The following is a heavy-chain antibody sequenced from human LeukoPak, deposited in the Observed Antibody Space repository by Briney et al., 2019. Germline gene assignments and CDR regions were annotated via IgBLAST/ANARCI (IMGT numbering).Heavy chain of an antibody. CDR2: MNPNSGNT. Sequence: SVKVSCKASGYTFTSYDINWVRQATGQGLEWMGWMNPNSGNTGYAQKFQGRVTMTRNTSISTAYMELSSLRSEDTAVYYCARGGYYDSWSGYRNGLDYWGQGTLVTVSS. J-gene: IGHJ4*02. D-gene: IGHD3-3*01. CDR3: ARGGYYDSWSGYRNGLDY. CDR1: GYTFTSYD. V-gene: IGHV1-8*01.